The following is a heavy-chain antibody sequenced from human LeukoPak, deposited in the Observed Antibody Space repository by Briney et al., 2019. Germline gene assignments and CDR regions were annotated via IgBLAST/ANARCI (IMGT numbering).Heavy chain of an antibody. V-gene: IGHV4-4*07. D-gene: IGHD2-2*01. CDR1: GGSISSYY. CDR2: IYTSGST. Sequence: PSETLSLTCTVSGGSISSYYWSWIRQPAGKGLEWIGRIYTSGSTNYNPSLKSRVTMSVDTSKNQFSLKLSSVTAADTAVYYCARSDIVVVPAATHYYGMDVWGQGTTVTVSS. CDR3: ARSDIVVVPAATHYYGMDV. J-gene: IGHJ6*02.